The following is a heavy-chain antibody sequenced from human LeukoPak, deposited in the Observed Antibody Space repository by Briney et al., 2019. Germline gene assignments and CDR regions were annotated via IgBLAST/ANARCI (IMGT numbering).Heavy chain of an antibody. CDR1: GFTFSNYW. CDR3: ARDRSAGWFGDLANWFDP. CDR2: IKGDGSST. J-gene: IGHJ5*02. V-gene: IGHV3-74*01. Sequence: GGALRLSCATSGFTFSNYWMHWVRHVPGKGLVWVSRIKGDGSSTRNADSVEGRFTISRDNAKNTLYLQMNSLRAEDTAVYYCARDRSAGWFGDLANWFDPWGQGTLVTVSS. D-gene: IGHD3-10*01.